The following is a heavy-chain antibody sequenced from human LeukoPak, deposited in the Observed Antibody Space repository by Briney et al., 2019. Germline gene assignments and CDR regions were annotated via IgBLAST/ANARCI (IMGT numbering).Heavy chain of an antibody. Sequence: KAGGSLRLSCVDSTFNFIDYGMHWVRQAPGKGLEWVSSISSSSSYIYYADSVKGRFTISRDNAKNSLYLQMNSLRAEDTAVYYCARTVQTERLFDYWGQGTLVTVSS. D-gene: IGHD4-11*01. J-gene: IGHJ4*02. CDR2: ISSSSSYI. CDR1: TFNFIDYG. V-gene: IGHV3-21*01. CDR3: ARTVQTERLFDY.